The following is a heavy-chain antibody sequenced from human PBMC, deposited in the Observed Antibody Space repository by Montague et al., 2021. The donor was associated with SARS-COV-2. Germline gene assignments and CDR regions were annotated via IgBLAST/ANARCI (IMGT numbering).Heavy chain of an antibody. CDR2: ITSSGDYI. V-gene: IGHV3-21*01. D-gene: IGHD4-17*01. Sequence: SLRLSCAASEFTFSNFFINWVRQAPGKGLEWVSSITSSGDYIWYADSLKGRFTGSRDNAKNSVYLQMSSLRAEDTAVYYCARELGRTGAFDIWGQGTAVTVSS. CDR1: EFTFSNFF. J-gene: IGHJ3*02. CDR3: ARELGRTGAFDI.